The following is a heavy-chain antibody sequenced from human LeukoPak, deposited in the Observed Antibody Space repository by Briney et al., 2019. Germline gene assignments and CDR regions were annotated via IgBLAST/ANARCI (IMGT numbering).Heavy chain of an antibody. CDR1: GGTFISYA. CDR3: ARDSAAYCGGDCYYY. J-gene: IGHJ4*02. V-gene: IGHV1-69*13. CDR2: IIPIFGTA. Sequence: ASVKVSCKASGGTFISYAISWVRQAPGQGLEWMGGIIPIFGTANYAQKFQGRVTITADESTSTAYMELSSLRSEDTAVYYCARDSAAYCGGDCYYYWGQGTLVTVSS. D-gene: IGHD2-21*02.